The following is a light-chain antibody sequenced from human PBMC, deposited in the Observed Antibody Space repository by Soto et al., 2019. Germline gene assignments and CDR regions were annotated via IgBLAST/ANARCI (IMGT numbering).Light chain of an antibody. CDR2: EVS. CDR3: CSYAGRTTPYV. Sequence: QSALTQPASVSGSPGQSITISCTGTSSDVGSYNLVSWYQHHPGKAPKLMIYEVSERPSGVSNRFSGSKSGNTASLTISGLQAEDEAEYYCCSYAGRTTPYVFGTGTKLTVL. CDR1: SSDVGSYNL. V-gene: IGLV2-23*02. J-gene: IGLJ1*01.